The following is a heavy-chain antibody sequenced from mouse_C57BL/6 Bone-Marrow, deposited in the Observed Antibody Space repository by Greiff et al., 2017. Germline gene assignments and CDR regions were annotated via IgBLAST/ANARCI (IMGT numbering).Heavy chain of an antibody. CDR1: GYTFTDYY. Sequence: LVKPGASVKISCKASGYTFTDYYMNWVKQSHGKSLEWIGDINPNNGGTSYNQKFKGKATLTVDKSSSTAYMELRSLTSEDSAVYYCARILYYDYDEGFAYWGQGTLVTVSA. CDR2: INPNNGGT. D-gene: IGHD2-4*01. CDR3: ARILYYDYDEGFAY. J-gene: IGHJ3*01. V-gene: IGHV1-26*01.